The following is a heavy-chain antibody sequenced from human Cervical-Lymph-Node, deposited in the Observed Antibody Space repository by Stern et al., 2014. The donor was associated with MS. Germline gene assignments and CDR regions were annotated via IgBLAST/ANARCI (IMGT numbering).Heavy chain of an antibody. J-gene: IGHJ4*02. Sequence: QVQLVESGAEVKKPGSSVKVSCKASGGTFTNYAINWVRQAPGQGLERMGGIIPIFNRANYAQKFQGRVTITADESTTTAYMELTSLISEDTAVYYCARGWSYDILTAYSYWGQGTLVTVSS. CDR1: GGTFTNYA. V-gene: IGHV1-69*01. CDR3: ARGWSYDILTAYSY. D-gene: IGHD3-9*01. CDR2: IIPIFNRA.